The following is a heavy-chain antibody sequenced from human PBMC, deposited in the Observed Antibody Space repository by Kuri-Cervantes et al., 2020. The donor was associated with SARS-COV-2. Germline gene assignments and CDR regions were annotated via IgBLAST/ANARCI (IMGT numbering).Heavy chain of an antibody. CDR1: GGSISSSGYY. D-gene: IGHD3-10*01. Sequence: SETLSLTCTVSGGSISSSGYYWGWIRQPPGKGLEWIGTIYYSGSTNYNPSFKSRVTISVDTSKNQFSLRLGSVTAADTAVFYCARISRTGGYYGSGSPNWFDPWGQGTLVTVSS. J-gene: IGHJ5*02. CDR3: ARISRTGGYYGSGSPNWFDP. CDR2: IYYSGST. V-gene: IGHV4-39*01.